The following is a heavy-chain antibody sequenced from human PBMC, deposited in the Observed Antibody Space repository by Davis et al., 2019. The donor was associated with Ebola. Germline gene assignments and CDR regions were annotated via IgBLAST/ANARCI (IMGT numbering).Heavy chain of an antibody. Sequence: PGGSLRLSCEASGFIFTNYWMSWVRQAPGKGLEWVANINQDGRSKDYVDSVKGRFTISRDNGKNSLYLQMNSLRAEDTAVYYCAKGELCSGGTCHHYYYYMDVWGQGTLVTVSS. CDR2: INQDGRSK. J-gene: IGHJ6*03. D-gene: IGHD2-15*01. CDR3: AKGELCSGGTCHHYYYYMDV. CDR1: GFIFTNYW. V-gene: IGHV3-7*01.